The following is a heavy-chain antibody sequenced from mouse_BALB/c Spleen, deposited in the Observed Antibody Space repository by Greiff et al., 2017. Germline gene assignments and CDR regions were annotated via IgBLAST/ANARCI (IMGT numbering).Heavy chain of an antibody. V-gene: IGHV14-1*02. J-gene: IGHJ3*01. CDR2: IDPENGNT. CDR3: ASYGNYVFAY. D-gene: IGHD2-1*01. CDR1: GFNIKDYY. Sequence: EVKLQESGAELVRPGALVKLSCKASGFNIKDYYMHWVKQRPEQGLEWIGWIDPENGNTIYDPKFQGKASITADTSSNTAYLQLSSLTSEDTAVYYCASYGNYVFAYWGQGTLVTVSA.